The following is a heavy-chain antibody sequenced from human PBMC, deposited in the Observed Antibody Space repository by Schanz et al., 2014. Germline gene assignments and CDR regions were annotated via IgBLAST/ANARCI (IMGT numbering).Heavy chain of an antibody. V-gene: IGHV1-46*01. CDR1: GYTLTNYY. Sequence: QVQLVQSGAEVRKPGASVRVSCKASGYTLTNYYMHWVRQAPGQGLEWMGMINPQLNITTYAQICQGRVTMTRDTSTSTVYMDLSRLRSEDTAVHYCARGGGFYWFDPWGQGTLVTVSS. D-gene: IGHD3-16*01. CDR3: ARGGGFYWFDP. J-gene: IGHJ5*02. CDR2: INPQLNIT.